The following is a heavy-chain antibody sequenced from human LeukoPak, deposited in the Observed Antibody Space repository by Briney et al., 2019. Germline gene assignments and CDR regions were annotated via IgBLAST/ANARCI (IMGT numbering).Heavy chain of an antibody. V-gene: IGHV3-33*01. CDR2: IWYDGSNQ. Sequence: SGGSLRLSCAASGFTFSRYAMHWVRQAPGKGLEWVAVIWYDGSNQYYVDSVKGRFTISRDNSKKMLYLQMDSLRAEDTAVYYCARDWYYDSSGYLPYWGQGALVIVSS. J-gene: IGHJ4*02. CDR1: GFTFSRYA. CDR3: ARDWYYDSSGYLPY. D-gene: IGHD3-22*01.